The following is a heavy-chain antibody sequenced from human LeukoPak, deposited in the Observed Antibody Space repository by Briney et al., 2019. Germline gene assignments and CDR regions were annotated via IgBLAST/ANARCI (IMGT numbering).Heavy chain of an antibody. CDR2: ISAYNGNT. Sequence: GASVKVSCKASGYTFTSYGISWVRQAPGQGLEWMGWISAYNGNTNYAQKLQGRVTMTTDTSTSTAYMELRSLRSDDTAVYYCARWVAIGYYDFWSGYSDWFDPWGQGTLVTVSS. J-gene: IGHJ5*02. D-gene: IGHD3-3*01. CDR3: ARWVAIGYYDFWSGYSDWFDP. V-gene: IGHV1-18*01. CDR1: GYTFTSYG.